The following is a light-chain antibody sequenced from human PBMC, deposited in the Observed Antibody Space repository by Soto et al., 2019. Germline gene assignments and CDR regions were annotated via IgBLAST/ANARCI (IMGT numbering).Light chain of an antibody. V-gene: IGLV2-14*01. CDR2: DVT. CDR3: CSYTTSNTRQIV. Sequence: QSALTQPASVSGSPGQSITTSCTGTSSDVGGYNYVSWYQQQPGKAPKFMIYDVTNRPSGVSNRFSGSKSGNTASLTISGLQAEDEADYYCCSYTTSNTRQIVFVTGTKVTVL. J-gene: IGLJ1*01. CDR1: SSDVGGYNY.